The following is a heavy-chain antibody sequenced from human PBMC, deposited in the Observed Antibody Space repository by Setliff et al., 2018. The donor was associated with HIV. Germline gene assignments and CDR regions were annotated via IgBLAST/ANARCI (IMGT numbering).Heavy chain of an antibody. D-gene: IGHD3-22*01. CDR2: IIPILGIA. V-gene: IGHV1-69*10. CDR3: ARGVNYYDSSGYAPDAFDI. J-gene: IGHJ3*02. Sequence: SVKVSCKASGGTFSSYAISWVRQAPGQGLEWMGGIIPILGIANYAQKFQGRVTITTDESTSTAYVELSSLRSEDTAVYYCARGVNYYDSSGYAPDAFDIWGQGTMVTVSS. CDR1: GGTFSSYA.